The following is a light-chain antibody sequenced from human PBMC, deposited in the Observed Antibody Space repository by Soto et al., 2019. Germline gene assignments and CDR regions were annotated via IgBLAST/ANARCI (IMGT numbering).Light chain of an antibody. V-gene: IGLV2-14*03. CDR1: SSDIGAYNF. CDR3: TSWTTSTTMI. Sequence: QSALTQPASVSGSPGQSITISCTGTSSDIGAYNFVSWYQQHPGKAPKLMLYDVNIRPSGVSDRFSGSKSGHTASLTISGLQAEDEAHYYCTSWTTSTTMIFGGGTKVNVL. CDR2: DVN. J-gene: IGLJ2*01.